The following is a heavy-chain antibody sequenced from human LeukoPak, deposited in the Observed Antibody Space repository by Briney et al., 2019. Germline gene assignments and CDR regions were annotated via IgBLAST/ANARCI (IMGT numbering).Heavy chain of an antibody. D-gene: IGHD6-19*01. J-gene: IGHJ4*02. V-gene: IGHV1-18*01. CDR1: GYTFTSYG. Sequence: ASVKVSCKASGYTFTSYGISWVRQAPGQGLEWMGWISAYNGNTNYAQKLQGRVTMTTNTSTSTAYMELRSLRSDDTAVYYCARPQLGGWYVDYWGQGTLVTVSS. CDR3: ARPQLGGWYVDY. CDR2: ISAYNGNT.